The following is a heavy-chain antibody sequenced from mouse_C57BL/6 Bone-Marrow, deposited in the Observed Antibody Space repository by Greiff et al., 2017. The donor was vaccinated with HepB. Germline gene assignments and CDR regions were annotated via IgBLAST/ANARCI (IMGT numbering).Heavy chain of an antibody. CDR2: IYPGSGNT. CDR1: GYTFTDYY. CDR3: ARAASCYMDY. D-gene: IGHD6-1*01. J-gene: IGHJ4*01. Sequence: QVQLQQSGAELVRPGASVKLSCKASGYTFTDYYINWVKQRPGQGLEWIARIYPGSGNTYYNEKFKGKATLTAEKSSSTAYMQLSSLTSEDSAVYFCARAASCYMDYWGQGTSVTVSS. V-gene: IGHV1-76*01.